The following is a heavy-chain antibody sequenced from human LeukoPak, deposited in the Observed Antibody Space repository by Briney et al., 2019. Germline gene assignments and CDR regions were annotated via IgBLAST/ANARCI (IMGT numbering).Heavy chain of an antibody. J-gene: IGHJ3*02. CDR2: INHSGST. Sequence: KPSETLSLTCAVYGGSFSGYYWSWIRQPPGKGLEWIGEINHSGSTNYNPSLKSRLTISVDTPNNQFSLKLSSVTAADTAVYYCARLGIKYNWSPEYAFDIWGQGTVVAVS. CDR1: GGSFSGYY. V-gene: IGHV4-34*01. CDR3: ARLGIKYNWSPEYAFDI. D-gene: IGHD1-20*01.